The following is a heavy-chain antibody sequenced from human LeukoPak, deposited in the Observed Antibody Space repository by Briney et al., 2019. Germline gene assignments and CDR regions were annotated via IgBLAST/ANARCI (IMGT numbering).Heavy chain of an antibody. Sequence: PSETLSLTCAVSGGSISSGGYSWSWIRQPPGKGLEWIGYIYHSGSTYYNPSLKSRVTISVDRSKNQFSLKLSSVTAADTAVYYCARNGDPRPPWYYYMDVWGKGTTVTVSS. V-gene: IGHV4-30-2*01. CDR2: IYHSGST. D-gene: IGHD4-17*01. CDR3: ARNGDPRPPWYYYMDV. CDR1: GGSISSGGYS. J-gene: IGHJ6*03.